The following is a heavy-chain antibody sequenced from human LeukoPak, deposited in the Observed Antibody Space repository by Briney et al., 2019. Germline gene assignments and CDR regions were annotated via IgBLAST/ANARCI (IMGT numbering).Heavy chain of an antibody. J-gene: IGHJ4*02. D-gene: IGHD4-17*01. CDR3: ARALYGDYGDY. Sequence: SETLSLTCTVSGGSVSSGSNYWGWIRQPPGKGLEWIGYIYYSGSTYYNPSLKSRVTISIDTSKNQFSLKLSSVTAADTAVYYCARALYGDYGDYWGQGTLVTVSS. V-gene: IGHV4-30-4*07. CDR2: IYYSGST. CDR1: GGSVSSGSNY.